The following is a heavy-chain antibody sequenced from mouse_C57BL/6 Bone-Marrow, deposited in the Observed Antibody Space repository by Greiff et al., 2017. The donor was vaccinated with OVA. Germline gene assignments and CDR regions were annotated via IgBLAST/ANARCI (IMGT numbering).Heavy chain of an antibody. CDR1: GFSLTSYG. CDR2: IWRGGST. J-gene: IGHJ4*01. Sequence: QVQLQQSGPGLVQPSQSLSITCTVSGFSLTSYGVHWVRQSPGKGLEWLGVIWRGGSTDYNAAFMSRLSITKDNSKSQVFFKMNSLQADDTAIYYCAKPLYGYDGLGAMDYWGQGTSVTVSS. V-gene: IGHV2-5*01. CDR3: AKPLYGYDGLGAMDY. D-gene: IGHD2-2*01.